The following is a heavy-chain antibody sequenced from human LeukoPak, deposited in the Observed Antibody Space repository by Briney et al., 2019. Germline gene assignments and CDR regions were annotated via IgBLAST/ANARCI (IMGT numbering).Heavy chain of an antibody. J-gene: IGHJ4*02. Sequence: GGSLRLSCASSGFDFSNFWMSWVRQAPGKGLEWVANIDEDGSSDYYVDSVKGRFTISRDNAKNSLYLYINSLRGDDTAVYYCARDARDDDYSLDYFDYWGQGSLVTVSS. D-gene: IGHD5-12*01. V-gene: IGHV3-7*01. CDR1: GFDFSNFW. CDR3: ARDARDDDYSLDYFDY. CDR2: IDEDGSSD.